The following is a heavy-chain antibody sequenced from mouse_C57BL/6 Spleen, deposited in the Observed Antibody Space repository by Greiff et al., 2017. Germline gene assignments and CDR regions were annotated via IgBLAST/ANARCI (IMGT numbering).Heavy chain of an antibody. CDR3: ARESTVVDAMDY. J-gene: IGHJ4*01. CDR2: INYDGSST. D-gene: IGHD1-1*01. Sequence: EVQVVASEGGLVQPGSSMKLSCTASGFTFSDYYMAWVRQVPEKGLEWVANINYDGSSTYYLDSLKSRFIISRDNAKNILYLQMSSLKSEDTATYYCARESTVVDAMDYWGQGTSVTVSS. CDR1: GFTFSDYY. V-gene: IGHV5-16*01.